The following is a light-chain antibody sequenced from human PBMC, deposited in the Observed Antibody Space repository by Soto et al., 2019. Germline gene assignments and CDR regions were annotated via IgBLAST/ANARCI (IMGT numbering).Light chain of an antibody. CDR2: DAS. Sequence: EIVLTQSPGTLSLSPGERATLSCGASQSVSFNYLAWYQQKVGLAPRLLIYDASRRATGTPDRFSGSGSGTDFTLTISRLEPEDFAVYVCQQYGSSPDTFGHGTNLEIK. V-gene: IGKV3D-20*01. CDR3: QQYGSSPDT. CDR1: QSVSFNY. J-gene: IGKJ2*01.